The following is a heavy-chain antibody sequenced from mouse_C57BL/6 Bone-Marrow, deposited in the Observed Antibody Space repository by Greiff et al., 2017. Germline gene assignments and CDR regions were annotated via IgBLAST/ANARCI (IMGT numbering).Heavy chain of an antibody. CDR1: GYTFTSYW. J-gene: IGHJ1*03. Sequence: QVQLQQPGAELVRPGSSVKLSCKASGYTFTSYWMHWVKQRPIQGLEWIGNIDPSDSETHYNQKFKDKATLTVDKSSSTAYMQLSSLTSEDSAVYYCASPFDGSIWYFDVWGTGTTVTVSS. CDR2: IDPSDSET. D-gene: IGHD1-1*01. V-gene: IGHV1-52*01. CDR3: ASPFDGSIWYFDV.